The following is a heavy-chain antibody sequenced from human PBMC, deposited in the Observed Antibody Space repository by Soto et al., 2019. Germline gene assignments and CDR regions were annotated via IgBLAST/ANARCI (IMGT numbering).Heavy chain of an antibody. D-gene: IGHD5-18*01. CDR2: TYYSGSA. CDR1: GGSISSGDHY. V-gene: IGHV4-30-4*01. Sequence: QVQLQESGPGLVKPSQTLSLTCTVSGGSISSGDHYWSWIRQPPGKGLEGIAFTYYSGSAFYNPSLKSRITISVDTSKNQFSLKLSSMTAADTAVYYCARGLGYSYGVDYWGQGTLVTVSS. CDR3: ARGLGYSYGVDY. J-gene: IGHJ4*02.